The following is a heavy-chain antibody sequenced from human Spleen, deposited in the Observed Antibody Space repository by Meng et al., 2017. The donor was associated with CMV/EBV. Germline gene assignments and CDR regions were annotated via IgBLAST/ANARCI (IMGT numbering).Heavy chain of an antibody. CDR1: SRSYRGYY. Sequence: TVYSRSYRGYYWSWNRQPPGKGLEWIGEINHSGNTNYSPSLKSRVTISVDTSKNQFSLKLSSVTAADTAVYYCARDTSYSSTRNFDYWGQGTLVTVSS. D-gene: IGHD2-2*01. CDR2: INHSGNT. CDR3: ARDTSYSSTRNFDY. V-gene: IGHV4-34*01. J-gene: IGHJ4*02.